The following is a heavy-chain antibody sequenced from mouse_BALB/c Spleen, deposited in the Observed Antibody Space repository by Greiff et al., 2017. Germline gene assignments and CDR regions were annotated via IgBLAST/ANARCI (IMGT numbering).Heavy chain of an antibody. D-gene: IGHD2-4*01. J-gene: IGHJ3*01. CDR1: GFTFSDYY. Sequence: EVNVVESGGGLVKPGGSLKLSCAASGFTFSDYYMYWVRQTPEKRLEWVATISDGGSYTYYPDSVKGRFTISRDNAKNNLYLQMSSLKSEDTAMYYCARDQGDYDLAYWGQGTLVTVSA. CDR2: ISDGGSYT. V-gene: IGHV5-4*02. CDR3: ARDQGDYDLAY.